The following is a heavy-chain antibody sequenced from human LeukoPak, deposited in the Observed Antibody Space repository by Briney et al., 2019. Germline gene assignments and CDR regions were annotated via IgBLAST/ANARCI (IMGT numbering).Heavy chain of an antibody. Sequence: GGSLRLSCAASGFTFSSYWMHWVRHTPEKGLVWVSRINSDGSSTSYADSVKGRFTTSRDNSKKTLYLQMNSLRAEDTALYYCANDLVGTGAFDIWGRGTMVTVSS. V-gene: IGHV3-74*01. CDR2: INSDGSST. J-gene: IGHJ3*02. CDR1: GFTFSSYW. D-gene: IGHD2-21*02. CDR3: ANDLVGTGAFDI.